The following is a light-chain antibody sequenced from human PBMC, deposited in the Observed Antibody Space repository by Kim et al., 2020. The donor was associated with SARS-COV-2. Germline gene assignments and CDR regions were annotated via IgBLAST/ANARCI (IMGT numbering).Light chain of an antibody. Sequence: DIQMTQSPSTVSASVGDRVTITCRASQNINTYLAWYQQKAGKAPKLLIYKASNLENGVPSRFSGSGSGTEFTLTISSLRPDDFATYYCQQYKFPLTFGGGTKVDIK. J-gene: IGKJ4*01. CDR1: QNINTY. CDR2: KAS. CDR3: QQYKFPLT. V-gene: IGKV1-5*03.